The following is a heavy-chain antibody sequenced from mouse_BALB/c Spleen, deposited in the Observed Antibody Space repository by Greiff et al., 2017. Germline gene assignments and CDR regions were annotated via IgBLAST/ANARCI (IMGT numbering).Heavy chain of an antibody. CDR3: TRDYGYDVFAY. V-gene: IGHV6-6*02. J-gene: IGHJ3*01. Sequence: EVHLVESGGGLVQPGGSMKLSCVASGFTFSNYWMNWVRQSPEKGLEWVAEIRLKSNNYATHYAESVKGRFTISRDDSKSSVYLQMNNLRAEDTGIYYCTRDYGYDVFAYWGQGTLVTVSA. CDR2: IRLKSNNYAT. CDR1: GFTFSNYW. D-gene: IGHD2-2*01.